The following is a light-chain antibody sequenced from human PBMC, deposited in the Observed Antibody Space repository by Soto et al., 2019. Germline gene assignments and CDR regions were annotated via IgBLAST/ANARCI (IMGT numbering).Light chain of an antibody. CDR2: ATS. CDR3: QQYDNLPYT. V-gene: IGKV1-33*01. J-gene: IGKJ2*01. CDR1: QDISNY. Sequence: DIQMTQSPSSLSASVGDRVTITCQASQDISNYLNWYQQKPGKATKLLIYATSNLEAGVPSRFSGSRSGTDFTFTISSLQPEDIATYYCQQYDNLPYTFGQGTKLEIK.